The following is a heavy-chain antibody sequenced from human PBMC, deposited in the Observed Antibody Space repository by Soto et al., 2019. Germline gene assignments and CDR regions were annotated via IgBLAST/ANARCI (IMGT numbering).Heavy chain of an antibody. Sequence: QVPLVQSGDEVKKPGASVKVSCKHSGYIFVNYGLAWVRQAPGPGLVWMGRISHYTGNTHSATQVQGRLTLTTDTSTSTAYMDLGRLTSDHTAVYYCVMVDNYVTPTPEDVWGAGTTVTVSA. D-gene: IGHD3-16*01. V-gene: IGHV1-18*01. J-gene: IGHJ6*04. CDR2: ISHYTGNT. CDR1: GYIFVNYG. CDR3: VMVDNYVTPTPEDV.